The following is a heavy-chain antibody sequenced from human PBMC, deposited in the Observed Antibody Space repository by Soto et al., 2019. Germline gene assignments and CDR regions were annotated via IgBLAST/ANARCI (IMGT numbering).Heavy chain of an antibody. D-gene: IGHD5-12*01. CDR2: INHSGST. CDR1: GGSFSGYY. V-gene: IGHV4-34*02. CDR3: ARGRWLRQSFDY. Sequence: QVQLEQWGAGLLKPSETLSLTCAVYGGSFSGYYWSWIRQPPGKGREWIGEINHSGSTNYNPSLTTRVTISVDTSQNQCSLNLYSVTAADTAVYYCARGRWLRQSFDYWGQGTLVTVSS. J-gene: IGHJ4*02.